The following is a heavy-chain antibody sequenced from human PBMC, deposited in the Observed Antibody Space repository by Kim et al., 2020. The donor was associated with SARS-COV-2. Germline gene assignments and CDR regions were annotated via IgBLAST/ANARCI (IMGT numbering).Heavy chain of an antibody. CDR3: ASNFDGWYYFDY. Sequence: ASVKVSCKASGYTFTSYAMHWVRQAPGQRLEWMGWINAGNGNTKYSQKFQGRVTITRDTSASTAYMELSSLRSEDTAVYYCASNFDGWYYFDYWGQGTLVTVSS. CDR1: GYTFTSYA. D-gene: IGHD6-19*01. V-gene: IGHV1-3*01. J-gene: IGHJ4*02. CDR2: INAGNGNT.